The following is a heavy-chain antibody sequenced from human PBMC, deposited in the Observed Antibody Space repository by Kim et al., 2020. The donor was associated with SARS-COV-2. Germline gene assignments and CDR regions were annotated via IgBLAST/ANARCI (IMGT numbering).Heavy chain of an antibody. Sequence: GGSLRLSCVASGFRFGDVAMHWVRQVPGKGLEWVSGIRWNSGTIGYADSVRGRFTISRDNAKNSLHLQMNSLRTEDTALYYCAKDRSVSGSSGDFDFWGQGTLVTVSS. CDR1: GFRFGDVA. CDR3: AKDRSVSGSSGDFDF. J-gene: IGHJ4*02. V-gene: IGHV3-9*01. D-gene: IGHD3-10*01. CDR2: IRWNSGTI.